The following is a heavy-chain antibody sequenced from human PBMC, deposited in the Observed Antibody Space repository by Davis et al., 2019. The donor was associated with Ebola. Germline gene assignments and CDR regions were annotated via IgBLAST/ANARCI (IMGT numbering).Heavy chain of an antibody. D-gene: IGHD3-10*01. Sequence: GESLKISCAASGFTFSTFCMSWVRQAPGEGPEWVANIKEDGNEKYYVVSVKGRFTISRDNAKNSLYQPMNILRGEATAVYFCARDRGLYGSGTSHEYYYYYGMDVWGQGTTVTVSS. J-gene: IGHJ6*02. V-gene: IGHV3-7*03. CDR1: GFTFSTFC. CDR3: ARDRGLYGSGTSHEYYYYYGMDV. CDR2: IKEDGNEK.